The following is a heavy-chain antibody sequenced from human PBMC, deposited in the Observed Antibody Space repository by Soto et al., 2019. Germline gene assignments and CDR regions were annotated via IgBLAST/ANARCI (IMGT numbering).Heavy chain of an antibody. D-gene: IGHD3-22*01. CDR2: IYPGDSDT. CDR1: GYSFTSYW. V-gene: IGHV5-51*01. Sequence: GESLKISCKGSGYSFTSYWIGWVRQMPGKGLEWMGIIYPGDSDTRYSPSFQGQVTISADKSISTAYLQWSSLKASDTAMYYCARLRSDYYDSSGYYPYYYYGMHVWGEGTTVTVYS. J-gene: IGHJ6*04. CDR3: ARLRSDYYDSSGYYPYYYYGMHV.